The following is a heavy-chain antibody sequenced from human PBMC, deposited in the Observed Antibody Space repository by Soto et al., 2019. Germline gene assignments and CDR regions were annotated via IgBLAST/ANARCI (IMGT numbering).Heavy chain of an antibody. CDR3: ARVYSSGSGWFAP. CDR2: IYHTGST. CDR1: GGSISSGGYY. Sequence: QVQLQESGPGLVKPSQTLSLTCTVSGGSISSGGYYWGWIRQPPGKGLEWIGYIYHTGSTYYSPSLKCRATISIDTSKNQFSLKVTSVTAADTAIYYCARVYSSGSGWFAPWGQGTLVTVSS. D-gene: IGHD3-10*01. V-gene: IGHV4-31*03. J-gene: IGHJ5*02.